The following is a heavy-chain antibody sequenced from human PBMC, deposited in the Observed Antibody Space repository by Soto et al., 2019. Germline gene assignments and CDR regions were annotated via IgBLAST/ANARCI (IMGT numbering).Heavy chain of an antibody. CDR1: GYTFTSNG. J-gene: IGHJ4*02. Sequence: GASVKVSCQASGYTFTSNGISWVRQAPGRGLEWMGWINPNSGGTNYAQKFQGRVTMTSDTSISTAYMELSRLTSDDTAVYYCARVSLAGATTADYWGQGTLVTVSS. CDR2: INPNSGGT. D-gene: IGHD1-26*01. V-gene: IGHV1-2*02. CDR3: ARVSLAGATTADY.